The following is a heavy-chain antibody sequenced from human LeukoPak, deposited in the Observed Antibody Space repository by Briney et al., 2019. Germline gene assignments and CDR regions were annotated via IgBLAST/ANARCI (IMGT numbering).Heavy chain of an antibody. CDR1: GFIFSNYW. CDR3: ATYGIGVAGVDY. J-gene: IGHJ4*02. V-gene: IGHV3-7*01. D-gene: IGHD6-13*01. CDR2: IKQDGTEK. Sequence: GGSLRLSCVGSGFIFSNYWMSWVRQAPGKGLEWVANIKQDGTEKNYVDSVKGRFTISRDNAESSLFLQMNSLRDEDTAVYYCATYGIGVAGVDYWGQGTLVTVSS.